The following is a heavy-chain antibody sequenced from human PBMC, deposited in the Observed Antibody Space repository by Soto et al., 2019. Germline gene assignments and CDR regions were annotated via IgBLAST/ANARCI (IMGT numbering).Heavy chain of an antibody. CDR3: SISNSYGRGDF. CDR1: GGTLISYP. V-gene: IGHV1-69*01. CDR2: TTPSFGTT. Sequence: QVQLVQSGAEVKKPGSSVRVSCKASGGTLISYPTSGWRQAPGQGLEWRGGTTPSFGTTDYAKKFQGRVTIAADQATGTAYLDLFSLRSEDTAIYYCSISNSYGRGDFWGQGTLVTVSS. J-gene: IGHJ4*02. D-gene: IGHD4-17*01.